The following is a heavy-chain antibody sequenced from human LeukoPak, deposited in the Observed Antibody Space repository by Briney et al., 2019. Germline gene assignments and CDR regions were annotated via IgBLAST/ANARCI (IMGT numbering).Heavy chain of an antibody. J-gene: IGHJ4*02. D-gene: IGHD3-10*01. CDR3: ARGIVYGSGSYYKAYYFDS. V-gene: IGHV4-34*01. CDR2: INHSGTT. Sequence: SETLSLTCSVSGVSFSGSYWSWIRRPPGKGLEWIGEINHSGTTNYNPSLASRVTVSVDTSKNQFSLNLTSVTAADTAVYFCARGIVYGSGSYYKAYYFDSWGQGTLVTVSS. CDR1: GVSFSGSY.